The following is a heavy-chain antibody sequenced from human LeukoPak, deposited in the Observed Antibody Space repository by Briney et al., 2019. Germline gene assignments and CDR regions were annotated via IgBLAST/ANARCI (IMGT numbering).Heavy chain of an antibody. CDR3: AREGGSYFFDY. D-gene: IGHD1-26*01. V-gene: IGHV1-69*04. J-gene: IGHJ4*02. Sequence: GASVKVSCKASGGTFSSDTISWVRQAPGQGLEWMGRIIPILGIANYAQKFQGRVTITADKSTSTAYMELSSLRSEDTAVYYRAREGGSYFFDYSGQGTLVTASS. CDR2: IIPILGIA. CDR1: GGTFSSDT.